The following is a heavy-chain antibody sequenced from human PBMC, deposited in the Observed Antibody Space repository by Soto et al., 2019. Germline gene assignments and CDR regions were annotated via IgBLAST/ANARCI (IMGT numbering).Heavy chain of an antibody. V-gene: IGHV5-51*01. CDR2: IYPGDSDT. J-gene: IGHJ6*02. CDR3: ARQRNAYYGMAV. Sequence: GESLKISCKGSGYSFTNYWIGWVRQMPGKGLEWMGVIYPGDSDTRYSPSFQGQVTISADKSSSTAFLEWSTLKASDSAMYYCARQRNAYYGMAVWGQGTTVTVSS. CDR1: GYSFTNYW.